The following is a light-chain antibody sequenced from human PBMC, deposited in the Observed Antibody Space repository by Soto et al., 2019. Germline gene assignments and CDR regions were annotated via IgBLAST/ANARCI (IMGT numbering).Light chain of an antibody. CDR3: QQYNNWPHT. J-gene: IGKJ2*01. CDR2: GVS. V-gene: IGKV3-15*01. CDR1: QSVSSK. Sequence: EIVMTQSPATLSVSPGERATLPCRASQSVSSKLAWFQQKPGQAPSLLIYGVSTRATGVPVRFSGSGSGTEFTLTINSLQSEDSAVYYCQQYNNWPHTFGQGTKVDNK.